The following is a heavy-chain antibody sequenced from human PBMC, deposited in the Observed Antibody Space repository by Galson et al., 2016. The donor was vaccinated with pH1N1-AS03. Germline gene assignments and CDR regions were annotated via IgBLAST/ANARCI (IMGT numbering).Heavy chain of an antibody. J-gene: IGHJ4*02. Sequence: SVKVSCKASGGTFSTNGFTWVRQAPGQGLEWMGRIIPMLGRGNYAQKFQGGVTIIADISTSTTYMELSNLTSEDTAIYYCARERDSSSSSIFVYWGQGTQVTVSS. CDR1: GGTFSTNG. V-gene: IGHV1-69*04. CDR3: ARERDSSSSSIFVY. D-gene: IGHD6-6*01. CDR2: IIPMLGRG.